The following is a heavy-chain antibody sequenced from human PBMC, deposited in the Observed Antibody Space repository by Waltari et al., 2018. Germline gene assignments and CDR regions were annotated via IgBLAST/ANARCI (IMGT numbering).Heavy chain of an antibody. CDR2: MYSSGDT. Sequence: EVQVVETGGGLIQPGGSLRLSCAASGFIVSNNYMNWVRRAPGKGLEWVSIMYSSGDTYYAASVEGRFTISRDNSKNTLYLQMNSLRAEDTAVYYCARDPSAPGGDVWGKGTMVTVSS. V-gene: IGHV3-53*02. J-gene: IGHJ6*04. CDR1: GFIVSNNY. D-gene: IGHD3-10*01. CDR3: ARDPSAPGGDV.